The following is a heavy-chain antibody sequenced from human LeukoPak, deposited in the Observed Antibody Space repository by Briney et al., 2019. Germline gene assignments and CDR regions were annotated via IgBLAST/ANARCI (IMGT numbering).Heavy chain of an antibody. D-gene: IGHD1-26*01. CDR1: GFTFSRYA. J-gene: IGHJ4*02. Sequence: GGSLRLSCSASGFTFSRYAVHWVRQAPGKGLEYVSGINDNGGRTHYGDSVKGRFSISRDNSKNTLHLQMSTLRAEDTALYYCVKDVGGSYAFDYWGQGILVTVSS. V-gene: IGHV3-64D*09. CDR2: INDNGGRT. CDR3: VKDVGGSYAFDY.